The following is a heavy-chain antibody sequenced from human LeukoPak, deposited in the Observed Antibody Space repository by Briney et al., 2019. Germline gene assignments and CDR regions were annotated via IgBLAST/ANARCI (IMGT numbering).Heavy chain of an antibody. CDR1: GFSVSGNY. J-gene: IGHJ4*02. CDR2: IHTSGST. Sequence: PGGSLRLSCAASGFSVSGNYMSWVRQAPGKGLEWVSFIHTSGSTFYADSVKGRFTISRGNSKNTLYLQMNSLRAEDTAVYYCALLRGYYYDSSGFYYFDYWGQGTLVTVSS. V-gene: IGHV3-53*01. CDR3: ALLRGYYYDSSGFYYFDY. D-gene: IGHD3-22*01.